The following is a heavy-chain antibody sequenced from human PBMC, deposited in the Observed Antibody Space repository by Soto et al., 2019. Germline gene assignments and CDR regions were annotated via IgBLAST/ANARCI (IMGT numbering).Heavy chain of an antibody. Sequence: QVQLVQSGAEVKKPGASVKVSCKASGYTFTSYGISWVRQAPGQGLEWMGWISAYNGNTNYAQKLQGRVTMTTDTXXXXXXXXXXXXXXXXXXLXYXXXXAQPYYFDSWGQGTLVTVSS. CDR2: ISAYNGNT. CDR1: GYTFTSYG. V-gene: IGHV1-18*01. J-gene: IGHJ4*02. CDR3: XXXAQPYYFDS.